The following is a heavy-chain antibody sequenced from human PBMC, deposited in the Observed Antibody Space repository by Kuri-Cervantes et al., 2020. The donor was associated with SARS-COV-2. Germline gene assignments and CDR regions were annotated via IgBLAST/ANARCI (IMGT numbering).Heavy chain of an antibody. D-gene: IGHD3-22*01. J-gene: IGHJ1*01. CDR1: GGTFSSYA. Sequence: SVKVSCKASGGTFSSYAISWVQQAPGQGLEWMGGIIPIFGTANYAQKFQGRVTITADESTSTAYMELSSLRSEDTAVYYCARDRDEAYYYDSSGYYYFQHWGQGTLVTVSS. V-gene: IGHV1-69*13. CDR3: ARDRDEAYYYDSSGYYYFQH. CDR2: IIPIFGTA.